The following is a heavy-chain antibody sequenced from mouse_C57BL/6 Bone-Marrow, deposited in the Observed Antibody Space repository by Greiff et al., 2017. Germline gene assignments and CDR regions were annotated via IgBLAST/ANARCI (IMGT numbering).Heavy chain of an antibody. Sequence: QVQLKQSGAELMKPGASVKLSCKATGYTFTGYWIEWVKQRPGHGLEWIGEILPGSGSTNYNEKFKGKATFTADTSSNTAYMQLSSLTTEDSANYSGASSLPCMFPYWYFDVWGTGTTVTVSS. V-gene: IGHV1-9*01. CDR3: ASSLPCMFPYWYFDV. J-gene: IGHJ1*03. D-gene: IGHD2-1*01. CDR1: GYTFTGYW. CDR2: ILPGSGST.